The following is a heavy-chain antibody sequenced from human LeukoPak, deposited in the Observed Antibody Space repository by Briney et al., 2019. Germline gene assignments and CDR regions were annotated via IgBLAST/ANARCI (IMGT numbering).Heavy chain of an antibody. V-gene: IGHV3-23*01. Sequence: PGGSLRLSCVASGFTFSNHAMSWVRQAPGKGLEWVSVTTARGDSPYYADFVKGRSTISRDNSKNTLYLQMTSLRAEDTAIYYCAKIRAGYIPDAFDVWGQGTMVTVSS. CDR3: AKIRAGYIPDAFDV. D-gene: IGHD5-24*01. CDR2: TTARGDSP. J-gene: IGHJ3*01. CDR1: GFTFSNHA.